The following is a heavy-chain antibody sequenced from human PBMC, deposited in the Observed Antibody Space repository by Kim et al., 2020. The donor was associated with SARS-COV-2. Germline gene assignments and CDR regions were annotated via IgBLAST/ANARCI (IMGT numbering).Heavy chain of an antibody. V-gene: IGHV4-39*01. CDR2: IYYSGST. CDR1: GGSISSSSYY. CDR3: ARHRWRGATTYFDY. Sequence: SETLSLTCTVSGGSISSSSYYWGWIRQPPGKGLEWIGSIYYSGSTYYNPSLKSRVTISVDMSKNQFSLKLSSVTAADTAVYYCARHRWRGATTYFDYWGQGTLVTVSS. J-gene: IGHJ4*02. D-gene: IGHD5-12*01.